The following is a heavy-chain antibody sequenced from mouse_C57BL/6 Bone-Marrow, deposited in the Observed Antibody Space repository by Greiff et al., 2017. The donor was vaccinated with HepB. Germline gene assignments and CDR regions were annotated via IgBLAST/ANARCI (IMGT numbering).Heavy chain of an antibody. D-gene: IGHD2-4*01. V-gene: IGHV12-3*01. CDR3: AGDGYDYEFAY. J-gene: IGHJ3*01. CDR1: GFPITSGYY. Sequence: VKLQESGPGLVKPSQSLFLTCSITGFPITSGYYWIWIRQSPGKPLEWMGYITHSGETFYNPSLQSPISITRETSKNQFFLQLNSVTTEDTAMYYCAGDGYDYEFAYWGQGTLVTVSA. CDR2: ITHSGET.